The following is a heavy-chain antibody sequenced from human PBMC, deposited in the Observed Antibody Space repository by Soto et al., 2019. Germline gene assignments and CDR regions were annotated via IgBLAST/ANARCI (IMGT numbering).Heavy chain of an antibody. J-gene: IGHJ6*02. CDR1: GGSFIGYY. D-gene: IGHD5-12*01. CDR2: INHSGST. V-gene: IGHV4-34*01. Sequence: SETLSLTCAAYGGSFIGYYCIFIRQPPGKWLEWIVEINHSGSTNYNPSLKSRVTISVDTPKNQFSLKLSSVTAADTAVYYCARGPIYGMDVWGQGTTVTVSS. CDR3: ARGPIYGMDV.